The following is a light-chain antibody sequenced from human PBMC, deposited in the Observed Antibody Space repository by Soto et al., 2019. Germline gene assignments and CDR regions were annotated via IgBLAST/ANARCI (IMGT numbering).Light chain of an antibody. CDR2: EVS. Sequence: QSALTQPPSASGSPGQSVTISCTGTSSDIGAYDYVSWYQQHPGKAPTLIIYEVSKWPSGVPARFSGSKSGNTASLTVSGLQAEDEADYYCSSYAGSNNLVLFGGGTKLTVL. J-gene: IGLJ2*01. CDR1: SSDIGAYDY. CDR3: SSYAGSNNLVL. V-gene: IGLV2-8*01.